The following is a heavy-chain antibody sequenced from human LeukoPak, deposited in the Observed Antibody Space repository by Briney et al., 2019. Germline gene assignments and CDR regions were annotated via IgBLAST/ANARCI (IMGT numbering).Heavy chain of an antibody. J-gene: IGHJ4*02. Sequence: ASVKVSCKASGYTFTGYYMHWVRQAPGQGLEWMGWINPNSGGTNYAQKFQGRVTMTRDTSISTAYMELSGLRSDDTAVYYCARGVNYDILTGYYTPFDYWGQGTLVTVSS. CDR2: INPNSGGT. CDR1: GYTFTGYY. CDR3: ARGVNYDILTGYYTPFDY. V-gene: IGHV1-2*02. D-gene: IGHD3-9*01.